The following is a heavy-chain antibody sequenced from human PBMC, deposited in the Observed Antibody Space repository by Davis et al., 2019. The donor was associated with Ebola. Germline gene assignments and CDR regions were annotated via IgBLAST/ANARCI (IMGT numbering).Heavy chain of an antibody. J-gene: IGHJ6*02. CDR2: ISYEGSVK. CDR3: VKDRGEMATIAYYSSGMDV. D-gene: IGHD5-24*01. Sequence: GESLKISCAASGFSFSNYGMQWVRQTPGKGLEWVAFISYEGSVKYYADSVKGRFTTSRDNSDNTLTLQMTSLGAEDTAVYYCVKDRGEMATIAYYSSGMDVWGQGTTVTVSS. CDR1: GFSFSNYG. V-gene: IGHV3-30*18.